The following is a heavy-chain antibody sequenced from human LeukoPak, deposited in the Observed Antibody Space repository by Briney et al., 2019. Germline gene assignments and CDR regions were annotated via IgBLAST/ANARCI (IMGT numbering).Heavy chain of an antibody. Sequence: ASVKVSCKASGYTFTSYYMHWVRQAPGQGLQWMGIINPSGGSTTYAQKFQGRVTMTRDMSTSTVYMELSSLRSEDTAVYYCASSPFTMVRGVIVKDFDPLFEFWGQGTLVTVSS. CDR1: GYTFTSYY. CDR3: ASSPFTMVRGVIVKDFDPLFEF. V-gene: IGHV1-46*01. CDR2: INPSGGST. D-gene: IGHD3-10*01. J-gene: IGHJ4*02.